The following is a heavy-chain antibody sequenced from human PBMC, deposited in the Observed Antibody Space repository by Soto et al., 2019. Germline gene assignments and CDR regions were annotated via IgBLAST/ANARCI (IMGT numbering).Heavy chain of an antibody. CDR3: ARAVSYGYFDF. V-gene: IGHV3-53*01. D-gene: IGHD3-16*01. CDR1: GFTVTSKS. J-gene: IGHJ4*02. Sequence: GGSLRLSCAASGFTVTSKSMSWVRQAPGKGLERVSVIYTGGSTHYADSVKGRFTISRDNAKNTLYLQMNSLRAEDTALYYCARAVSYGYFDFWGQGTLVTVSS. CDR2: IYTGGST.